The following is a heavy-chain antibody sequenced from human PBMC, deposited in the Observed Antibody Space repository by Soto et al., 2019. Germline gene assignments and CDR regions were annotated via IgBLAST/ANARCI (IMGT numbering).Heavy chain of an antibody. Sequence: EVQLLESGGSSVQPGGSLRLSCAASGFTFSSCPMSWVRQAPGKGLEWVSAISLSGDTTYYSDSVKGRFTISRDNSKNTLYLQMNSLRAEDTALYYCARGGFWVHYGMDVWGQGTTVTVSS. CDR3: ARGGFWVHYGMDV. CDR2: ISLSGDTT. J-gene: IGHJ6*02. CDR1: GFTFSSCP. D-gene: IGHD3-3*01. V-gene: IGHV3-23*01.